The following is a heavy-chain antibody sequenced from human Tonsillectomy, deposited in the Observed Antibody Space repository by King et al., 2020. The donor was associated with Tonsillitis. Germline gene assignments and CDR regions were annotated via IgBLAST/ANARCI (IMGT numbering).Heavy chain of an antibody. CDR1: GFTFGPYT. CDR3: ARGSGSWPNWFDS. J-gene: IGHJ5*01. CDR2: INSNGGRT. Sequence: QLVQSGGGLVQPGGSLRLSCAASGFTFGPYTMHWVRQTPGRGLEHLSAINSNGGRTYSANSVKGRFTNSRDNTKDTLYLQMGSLRPEDTAVYYCARGSGSWPNWFDSWGQGTLVTVSS. V-gene: IGHV3-64*01. D-gene: IGHD3-10*01.